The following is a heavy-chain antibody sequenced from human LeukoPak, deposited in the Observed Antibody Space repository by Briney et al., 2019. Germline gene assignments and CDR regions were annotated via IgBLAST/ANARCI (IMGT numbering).Heavy chain of an antibody. CDR2: ISYDGSNK. Sequence: GGSLRLSCAASGFTFSSYAMNWVRQAPGKGLEWVAVISYDGSNKYYADSVKGRFTISRDNSKNTLYLQMNSLRAEDTAVYYCAKEVGYCSSTSCFGMDVWGQGTTVTVSS. CDR1: GFTFSSYA. J-gene: IGHJ6*02. D-gene: IGHD2-2*01. CDR3: AKEVGYCSSTSCFGMDV. V-gene: IGHV3-30*18.